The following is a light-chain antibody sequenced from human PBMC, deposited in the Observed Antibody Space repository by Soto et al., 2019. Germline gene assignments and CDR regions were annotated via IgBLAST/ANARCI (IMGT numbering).Light chain of an antibody. CDR3: SSYASSNNWGV. CDR1: SSDVGGYNY. J-gene: IGLJ2*01. CDR2: QVN. Sequence: QSALTQPPSASGSPGQSVTISCTGTSSDVGGYNYVSWYQQHPGKAPKLMIYQVNKRPSGVPDRFSGSKSGNTASLTVSGRQAEDEADYYCSSYASSNNWGVFGGGTKLTVL. V-gene: IGLV2-8*01.